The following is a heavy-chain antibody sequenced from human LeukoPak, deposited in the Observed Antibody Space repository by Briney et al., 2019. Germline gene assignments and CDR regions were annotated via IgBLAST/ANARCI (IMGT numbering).Heavy chain of an antibody. J-gene: IGHJ4*02. D-gene: IGHD2/OR15-2a*01. V-gene: IGHV3-30-3*01. CDR1: GFTFSSYA. CDR3: ARGGEYGTDYFDY. CDR2: ISYDGSNK. Sequence: GRSLRLSCAASGFTFSSYAMHWVRQAPGKGLEGVAVISYDGSNKYYADSVKGRFTISRDNSKNTLYLQMNSLGAEDTAVYYCARGGEYGTDYFDYWGQGTLVTVSS.